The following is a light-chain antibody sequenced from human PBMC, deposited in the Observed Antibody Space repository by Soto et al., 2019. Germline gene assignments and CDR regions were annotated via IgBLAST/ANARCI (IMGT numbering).Light chain of an antibody. CDR3: QQSYSTPYT. CDR1: QSISYY. Sequence: DIQMTQSPSSLSASVGDRVTITCRARQSISYYLNWYQQKPGKAPKLLIYAASSLQSGVPSMFSGSGSGTDFTLTISSLQPEDFATYYCQQSYSTPYTFGQGTKLEIK. V-gene: IGKV1-39*01. J-gene: IGKJ2*01. CDR2: AAS.